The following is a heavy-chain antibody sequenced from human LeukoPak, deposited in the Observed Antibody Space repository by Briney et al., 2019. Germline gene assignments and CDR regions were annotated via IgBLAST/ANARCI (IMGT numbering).Heavy chain of an antibody. Sequence: GESLKISCKGSGYSFTSYWIGWVRQMPGKGLEWMGIIYPGDSDTRYSPSFQGQVTISADESISTAYLQWSSLKASDTAMYYCARLGGYCSGGSCYEGNWFDPWGQGTLVTVSS. CDR1: GYSFTSYW. CDR3: ARLGGYCSGGSCYEGNWFDP. D-gene: IGHD2-15*01. CDR2: IYPGDSDT. V-gene: IGHV5-51*01. J-gene: IGHJ5*02.